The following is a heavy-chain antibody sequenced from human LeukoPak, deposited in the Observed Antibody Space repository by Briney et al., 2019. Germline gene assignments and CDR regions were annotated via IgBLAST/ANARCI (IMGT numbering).Heavy chain of an antibody. CDR2: IYYSGST. V-gene: IGHV4-39*01. CDR1: GGSISSSSYY. J-gene: IGHJ6*03. Sequence: SETLSLTCTVSGGSISSSSYYWGWIRQPPGKGLEWIGSIYYSGSTYYNPSLKSRVTISVDTSKNQFSLKLSSVTAADTAVYYCARLVRDIVVVPAAMLYYYYMDVWGKGTTVTISS. CDR3: ARLVRDIVVVPAAMLYYYYMDV. D-gene: IGHD2-2*01.